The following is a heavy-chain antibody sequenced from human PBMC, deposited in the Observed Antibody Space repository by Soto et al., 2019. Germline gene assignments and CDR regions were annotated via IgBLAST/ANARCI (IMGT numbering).Heavy chain of an antibody. CDR2: IYYTGTT. Sequence: QVQLQESGPGLVKPSQTLSLTCTVSGGSIRSGGYHWTWIRQHPGKGLEWIRYIYYTGTTYYNPSLMSRVTISIDTSKNQFSLKLSSVTVADTAVYYCARGRTPYDNTPPWAPDNWGQGTLVTVSS. V-gene: IGHV4-31*03. J-gene: IGHJ4*02. CDR1: GGSIRSGGYH. CDR3: ARGRTPYDNTPPWAPDN. D-gene: IGHD3-22*01.